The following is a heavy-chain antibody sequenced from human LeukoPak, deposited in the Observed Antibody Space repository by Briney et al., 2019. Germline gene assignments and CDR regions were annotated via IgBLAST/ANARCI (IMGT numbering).Heavy chain of an antibody. V-gene: IGHV3-21*01. CDR2: ISSSSSYI. CDR1: GFTFSSNY. J-gene: IGHJ4*02. Sequence: PGGSLRLSCAASGFTFSSNYMSWVRQAPGKRLEWVSSISSSSSYIYYADSVKGRFTISRDNAKNSLYLQMNSLRAEDTAVYYCATLTTVTRRFDYWGQGTLVTVSS. CDR3: ATLTTVTRRFDY. D-gene: IGHD4-17*01.